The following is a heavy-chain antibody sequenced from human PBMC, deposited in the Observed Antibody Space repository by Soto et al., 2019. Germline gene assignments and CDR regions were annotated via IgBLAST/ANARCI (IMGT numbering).Heavy chain of an antibody. CDR3: ATNLWTRYFDY. V-gene: IGHV3-7*05. CDR2: IKQDGSEK. CDR1: GLTFSSFW. J-gene: IGHJ4*02. D-gene: IGHD2-2*01. Sequence: EVQLVESGGGLVQPGGSLRLSCAAPGLTFSSFWMSWVRQAPGKGLEWVANIKQDGSEKYYVDSVKGRFTISRDNAKNSLHLQMNSLRAEDTAIYYCATNLWTRYFDYWGQGTLATVSS.